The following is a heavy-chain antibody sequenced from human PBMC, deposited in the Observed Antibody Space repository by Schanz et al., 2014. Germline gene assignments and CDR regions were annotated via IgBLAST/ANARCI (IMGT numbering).Heavy chain of an antibody. V-gene: IGHV1-69*04. CDR1: GGTFSSFG. D-gene: IGHD2-8*02. J-gene: IGHJ4*02. Sequence: QVQLVQSGAEVKKPGSSVKVSCKASGGTFSSFGINWVRQAPGQGLEWMGRIIPSLGLAKYEQKFQDKVTITADTSTTTAYMELSGLRSEDTAVYYCARGLVRYFAYWGQGTLVTVSS. CDR2: IIPSLGLA. CDR3: ARGLVRYFAY.